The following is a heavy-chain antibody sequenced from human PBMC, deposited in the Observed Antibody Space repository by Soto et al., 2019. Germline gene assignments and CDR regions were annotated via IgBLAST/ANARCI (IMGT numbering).Heavy chain of an antibody. CDR1: GGSINSGGYY. J-gene: IGHJ5*02. Sequence: QVQLQESGPGLVKPSQTLSLTCTVSGGSINSGGYYWSWIRQHPGKGLEWIGYIHYSGSTQYNAYLESRLTMSVDTSKNQLSLKLSSVIAADTAVYYCTRERSTTWFDPWGQGTLVTVSS. D-gene: IGHD5-12*01. CDR2: IHYSGST. CDR3: TRERSTTWFDP. V-gene: IGHV4-31*03.